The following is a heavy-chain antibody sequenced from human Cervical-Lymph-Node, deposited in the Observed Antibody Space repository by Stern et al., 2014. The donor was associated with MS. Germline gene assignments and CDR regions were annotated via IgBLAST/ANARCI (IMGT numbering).Heavy chain of an antibody. J-gene: IGHJ4*02. CDR1: GGTFSSYT. CDR3: AREGIPGAGGTFDN. D-gene: IGHD1-26*01. CDR2: IIPIFATT. Sequence: QVQLVQSGAEVKKPGSSVKVSCNVSGGTFSSYTLNWVRQAPGQGLEWMGGIIPIFATTNYPQRFQGKVTITADGSTSTTYLEVSSLTSEDTAVYYCAREGIPGAGGTFDNCGQGTLVIVSS. V-gene: IGHV1-69*01.